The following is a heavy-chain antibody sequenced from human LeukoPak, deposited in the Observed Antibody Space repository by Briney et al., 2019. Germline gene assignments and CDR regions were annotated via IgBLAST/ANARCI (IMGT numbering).Heavy chain of an antibody. CDR1: GGSISSSSYY. J-gene: IGHJ4*02. Sequence: LSLTCTVSGGSISSSSYYWSWIRQAPGKGLEWVSYISSSGSTIYYADSVKGRFTISRDNAKNSLYLQMNSLRAEDTAVYYCARLDFWSGYNWGQGTLVTVSS. CDR2: ISSSGSTI. CDR3: ARLDFWSGYN. D-gene: IGHD3-3*01. V-gene: IGHV3-11*04.